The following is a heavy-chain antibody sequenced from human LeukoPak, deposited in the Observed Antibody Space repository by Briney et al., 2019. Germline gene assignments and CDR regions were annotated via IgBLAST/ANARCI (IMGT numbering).Heavy chain of an antibody. D-gene: IGHD3-22*01. Sequence: PGGSLRLSCAASGFTFSDYYMNWIRQAPGKWLEWVSYISSSGNTIYYADSVKGRFTISRDNAKNSLYLQMNSLRAEDTAVYYCARESNTSGFYNDYWGQGTLVTVSS. V-gene: IGHV3-11*01. CDR1: GFTFSDYY. J-gene: IGHJ4*02. CDR3: ARESNTSGFYNDY. CDR2: ISSSGNTI.